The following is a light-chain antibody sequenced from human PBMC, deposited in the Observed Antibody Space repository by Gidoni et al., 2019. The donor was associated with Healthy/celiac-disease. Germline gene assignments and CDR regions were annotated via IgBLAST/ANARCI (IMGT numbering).Light chain of an antibody. Sequence: QSVLTQPPSVSGAPGQRVTLSCTGSSSNIGAGYDVHWYQQLPGTPPKLPIYGNSNRPSGVPDRFSGSKSGTSASLAITGLQAEDEADYYCQSYDSSLSGSNVFGTGTKVTVL. V-gene: IGLV1-40*01. CDR2: GNS. J-gene: IGLJ1*01. CDR3: QSYDSSLSGSNV. CDR1: SSNIGAGYD.